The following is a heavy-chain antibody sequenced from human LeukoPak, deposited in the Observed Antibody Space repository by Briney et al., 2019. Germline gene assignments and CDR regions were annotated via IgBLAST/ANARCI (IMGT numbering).Heavy chain of an antibody. J-gene: IGHJ4*02. V-gene: IGHV3-21*01. D-gene: IGHD6-19*01. Sequence: GGSLRLSCAASGFTFSSYSMNWVRQAPGKGLEWVSSISSSSSYIYYADSVKGRFTISRDNAKNSLYLQMNSLRAEDTAVYYCARGNIAVASTVYWGQGTLVTVSS. CDR1: GFTFSSYS. CDR2: ISSSSSYI. CDR3: ARGNIAVASTVY.